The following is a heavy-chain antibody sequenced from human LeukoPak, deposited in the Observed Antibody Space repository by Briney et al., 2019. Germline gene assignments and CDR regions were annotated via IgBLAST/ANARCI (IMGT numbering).Heavy chain of an antibody. CDR1: GYTFTNYG. J-gene: IGHJ5*02. Sequence: ASVKVSCKTSGYTFTNYGINWVRQAPGQGLEWMGWINTNTGNPTYAQGFTGRFVFSLDTSVGTAYLQISSLKAEDTAVYYCARDPRPRIVGANWFDPWGQGTLVTVSS. V-gene: IGHV7-4-1*02. CDR3: ARDPRPRIVGANWFDP. CDR2: INTNTGNP. D-gene: IGHD1-26*01.